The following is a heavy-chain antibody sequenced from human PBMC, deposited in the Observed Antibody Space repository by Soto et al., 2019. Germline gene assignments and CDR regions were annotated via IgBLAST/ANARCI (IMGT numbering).Heavy chain of an antibody. J-gene: IGHJ1*01. D-gene: IGHD3-22*01. V-gene: IGHV4-39*01. CDR2: IYYSGST. CDR3: ASPEYYYDSSGAMLAEYFQH. CDR1: GGSISSSSYY. Sequence: SETLSLTCTVSGGSISSSSYYWGWIRQPPGKGLEWIGSIYYSGSTYYNPSLKSRVTISVDTSKNQFSLKLSSVTAADTAVYYCASPEYYYDSSGAMLAEYFQHWGQGTLVTVS.